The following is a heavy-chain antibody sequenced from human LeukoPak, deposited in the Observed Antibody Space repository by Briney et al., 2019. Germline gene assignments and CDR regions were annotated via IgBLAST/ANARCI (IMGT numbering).Heavy chain of an antibody. Sequence: PGGSLRLSCAASGFTFSSYWTTWVRQAPGKGLEWVANIKQDGNEKYYVDSVKGRFTISRDNAKTSLYLQLNSLRAEDTAVYFCARDLRTYYPRHFDSWGQGTLVTVSS. J-gene: IGHJ4*02. D-gene: IGHD3-22*01. CDR1: GFTFSSYW. CDR3: ARDLRTYYPRHFDS. CDR2: IKQDGNEK. V-gene: IGHV3-7*04.